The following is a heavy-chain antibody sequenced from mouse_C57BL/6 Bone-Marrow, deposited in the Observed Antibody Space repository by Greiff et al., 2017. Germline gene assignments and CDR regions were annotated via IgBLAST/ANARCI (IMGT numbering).Heavy chain of an antibody. Sequence: VQLQQSGPELVKPGASVKISCKASGYTFTDYYMNWVKQSHGKSLEWIGDINPNNGGTSYNQKFKGKATLTVYKSSSTAYMKLRSLTSAVSSFYSCAKYFWEGYWGQGTTLTVSS. CDR3: AKYFWEGY. V-gene: IGHV1-26*01. D-gene: IGHD4-1*01. CDR2: INPNNGGT. CDR1: GYTFTDYY. J-gene: IGHJ2*01.